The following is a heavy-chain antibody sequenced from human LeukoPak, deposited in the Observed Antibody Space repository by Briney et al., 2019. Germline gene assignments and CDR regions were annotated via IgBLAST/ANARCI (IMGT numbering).Heavy chain of an antibody. V-gene: IGHV3-23*01. CDR2: ISGSGGST. Sequence: GGSLRLSCAASEFTFSSYSMNWVRQAPGKGLEWVSAISGSGGSTYYADSVKGRFTISRDNSKNTLYLQMNSLRAEDTAVYYCARDRRDLYYYYGMDVWGQGTTVTVSS. CDR1: EFTFSSYS. CDR3: ARDRRDLYYYYGMDV. J-gene: IGHJ6*02.